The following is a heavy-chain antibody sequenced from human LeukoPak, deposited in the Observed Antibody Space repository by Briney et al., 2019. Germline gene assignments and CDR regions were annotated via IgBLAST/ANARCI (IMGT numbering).Heavy chain of an antibody. CDR1: GFTFSSYR. V-gene: IGHV3-21*01. CDR3: AREFRVVPDI. CDR2: ISSSGSTYI. D-gene: IGHD3-10*01. Sequence: GGSLRLSCAASGFTFSSYRMNWVRQAPGKGLEWVSSISSSGSTYIYYADSVKGRFTISRDNAKNSLYLQMNSLRAEDTAVYYCAREFRVVPDIWGQGTMVTVSS. J-gene: IGHJ3*02.